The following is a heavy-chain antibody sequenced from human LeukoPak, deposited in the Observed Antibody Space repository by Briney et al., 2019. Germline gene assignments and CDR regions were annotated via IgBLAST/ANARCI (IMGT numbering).Heavy chain of an antibody. J-gene: IGHJ5*02. CDR3: ARGSTTVTTKDWFDP. D-gene: IGHD4-17*01. V-gene: IGHV3-74*03. CDR2: INTYGTST. CDR1: GVTFSSYW. Sequence: PGGSLRLSCAASGVTFSSYWMHWVRQVPGKGLVWVARINTYGTSTTYGDSVEGRFTISRDNAKNTLYLEMNSLRDDDTAVYYCARGSTTVTTKDWFDPWGQGTQVTVSS.